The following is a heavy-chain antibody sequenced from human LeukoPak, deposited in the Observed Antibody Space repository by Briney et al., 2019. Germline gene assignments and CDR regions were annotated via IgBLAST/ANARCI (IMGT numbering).Heavy chain of an antibody. D-gene: IGHD6-19*01. CDR3: ERGVAGFDY. V-gene: IGHV4-39*07. J-gene: IGHJ4*02. CDR2: IYYSGST. CDR1: GGSISSSSYY. Sequence: SETLSPTCTVSGGSISSSSYYWGWIRQPPGKGLGWVGSIYYSGSTNYNPTLKSRVTIQVDTSSNQFSMELSSVTAADTAVYYCERGVAGFDYWGQGNLVTVSS.